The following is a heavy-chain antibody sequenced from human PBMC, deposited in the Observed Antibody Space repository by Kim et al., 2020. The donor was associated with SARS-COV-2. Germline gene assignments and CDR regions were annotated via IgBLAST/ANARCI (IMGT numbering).Heavy chain of an antibody. Sequence: SNKYYADSVKGRFTISRDNSKNTLYLQMNSLRAEDTAVYYCARDHHGGGYWGQGTLVTVSS. D-gene: IGHD3-10*01. V-gene: IGHV3-33*01. CDR3: ARDHHGGGY. J-gene: IGHJ4*02. CDR2: SNK.